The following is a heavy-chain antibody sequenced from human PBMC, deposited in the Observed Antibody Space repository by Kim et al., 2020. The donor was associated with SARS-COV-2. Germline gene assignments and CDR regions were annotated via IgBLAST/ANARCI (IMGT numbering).Heavy chain of an antibody. D-gene: IGHD3-10*01. CDR1: GFTFSDYY. V-gene: IGHV3-11*06. CDR3: ARGGKYARDLACDI. J-gene: IGHJ3*02. CDR2: IRGSGAYT. Sequence: GGSLRLSCAASGFTFSDYYMSWIRQAPGKGLEYVSYIRGSGAYTNYADSVKGRFTISRDNAMNSLFLQMDSLRAEDTAVYYCARGGKYARDLACDIWGQG.